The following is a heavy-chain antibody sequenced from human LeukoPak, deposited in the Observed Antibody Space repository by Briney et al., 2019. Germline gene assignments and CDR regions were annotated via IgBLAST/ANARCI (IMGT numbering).Heavy chain of an antibody. V-gene: IGHV3-21*01. CDR3: AKDRVRTGAAFDY. D-gene: IGHD7-27*01. CDR2: ISSNSDYI. Sequence: GGSLRLSCAASGFTFSTYSLNWVRQAPGKGLEWVSSISSNSDYIYNADSMKGRFTISRDNAKNSLYLQMNSLRAEDTAVYYCAKDRVRTGAAFDYWGQGTLVTVSS. CDR1: GFTFSTYS. J-gene: IGHJ4*02.